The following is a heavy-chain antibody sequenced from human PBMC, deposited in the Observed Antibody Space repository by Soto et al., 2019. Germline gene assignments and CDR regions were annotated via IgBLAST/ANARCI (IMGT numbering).Heavy chain of an antibody. CDR3: ARAVLWFGEYAFDI. J-gene: IGHJ3*02. CDR1: GFTFSSYD. CDR2: IGTAGDT. D-gene: IGHD3-10*01. Sequence: ESGGGLVQPGGSLRLSCAASGFTFSSYDMHWVRQATGKGLEWVSAIGTAGDTYYPGSVKGRFTISRENAKNSLYLQMNSLRAGDTAVYYCARAVLWFGEYAFDIWGQGKMVTVSS. V-gene: IGHV3-13*01.